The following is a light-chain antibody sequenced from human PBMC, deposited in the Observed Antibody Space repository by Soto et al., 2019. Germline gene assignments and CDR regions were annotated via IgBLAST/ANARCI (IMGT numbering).Light chain of an antibody. Sequence: DIQMTQSASSLSASVGDRVTITCRASQSISSYLNWYQQKPGKAPKLLIYAASSLQSGVPSRFSGSGSGTDVTLTISSLKTEDAATYYCQQRYSTPHTFGQGTRLEIK. J-gene: IGKJ5*01. V-gene: IGKV1-39*01. CDR2: AAS. CDR1: QSISSY. CDR3: QQRYSTPHT.